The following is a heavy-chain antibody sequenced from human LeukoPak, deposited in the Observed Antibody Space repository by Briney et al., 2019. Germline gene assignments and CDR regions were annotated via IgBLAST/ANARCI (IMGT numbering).Heavy chain of an antibody. CDR1: GFTFSSYW. J-gene: IGHJ4*02. Sequence: GGSLRLSCVASGFTFSSYWMHWVRQAPGKGLVWVSRINSDGTSTNYADSVKGRFTISRDNAKNMLYLQMNSLRAEDTAVFYCVRDRGGTFDYWGQGTLVTVSS. D-gene: IGHD1-1*01. CDR2: INSDGTST. V-gene: IGHV3-74*01. CDR3: VRDRGGTFDY.